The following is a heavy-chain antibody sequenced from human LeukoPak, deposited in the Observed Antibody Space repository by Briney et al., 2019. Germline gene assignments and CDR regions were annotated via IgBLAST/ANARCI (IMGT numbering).Heavy chain of an antibody. CDR3: ASERVGATVY. J-gene: IGHJ4*02. CDR1: GYIFIGYY. CDR2: INPKSGGT. Sequence: ASVKVSCKASGYIFIGYYMHWVRQAPGQGLEWMGWINPKSGGTNYAQKFQGRATMTRDTSISTAYMELSRLRSDDTAVYYCASERVGATVYWGQGTLVTVSS. V-gene: IGHV1-2*02. D-gene: IGHD1-26*01.